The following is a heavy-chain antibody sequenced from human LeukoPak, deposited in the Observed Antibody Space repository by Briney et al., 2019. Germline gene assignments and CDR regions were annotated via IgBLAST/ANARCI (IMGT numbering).Heavy chain of an antibody. CDR1: GGSFSGYY. CDR3: ARGRPPPRHYDFWSGSNWFDP. D-gene: IGHD3-3*01. V-gene: IGHV4-34*01. Sequence: PSETLSLTCAVYGGSFSGYYWSWIRQPPGKGLEWIGEINHSGSTNYNPSLKSRVTISVDTSKNQFSLKLSSVTAADTAVYYCARGRPPPRHYDFWSGSNWFDPWGQGTLVTVSS. CDR2: INHSGST. J-gene: IGHJ5*02.